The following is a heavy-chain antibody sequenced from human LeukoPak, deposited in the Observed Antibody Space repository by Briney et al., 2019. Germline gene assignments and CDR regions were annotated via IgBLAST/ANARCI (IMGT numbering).Heavy chain of an antibody. Sequence: SETLSLTCTVSGGSISSYYWSWIRQPPGKGLEWIGYIYYSGSTNYNPSLKSRVTISVDTSKNQFSLKLSSVTAADTAVYYCARHLDYYDSSGYRRRDAFDIWGQGTMVTVSS. J-gene: IGHJ3*02. D-gene: IGHD3-22*01. CDR1: GGSISSYY. V-gene: IGHV4-59*08. CDR2: IYYSGST. CDR3: ARHLDYYDSSGYRRRDAFDI.